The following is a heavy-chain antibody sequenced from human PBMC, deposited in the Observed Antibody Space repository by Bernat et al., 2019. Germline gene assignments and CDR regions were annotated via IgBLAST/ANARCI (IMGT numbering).Heavy chain of an antibody. CDR1: GFTFDDYA. V-gene: IGHV3-9*01. Sequence: VQLVESGGGVVQPGRSLRLSCAASGFTFDDYAMHWVRQAPGKGLEWVSGISWNSGSIGYADSVKGRFTISRDNAKNSLYLQMNSLRAEDTALYYCAKEVLPMEPFDPWGQGTLVTVSS. CDR3: AKEVLPMEPFDP. D-gene: IGHD1-26*01. J-gene: IGHJ5*02. CDR2: ISWNSGSI.